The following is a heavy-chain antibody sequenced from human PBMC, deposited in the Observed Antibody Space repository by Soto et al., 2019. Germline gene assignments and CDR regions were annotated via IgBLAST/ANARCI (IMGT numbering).Heavy chain of an antibody. D-gene: IGHD6-19*01. J-gene: IGHJ4*02. CDR1: GGSISSSSYY. V-gene: IGHV4-39*01. CDR2: IYYSGST. CDR3: ARNGQWLLPFDY. Sequence: ETLSLTCTVSGGSISSSSYYWGWIRQPPGKGLEWIGSIYYSGSTYYNPSLKSRVTISVDTSKNQFSLKLSSVTAADTAVYYCARNGQWLLPFDYWGQGTLVTVSS.